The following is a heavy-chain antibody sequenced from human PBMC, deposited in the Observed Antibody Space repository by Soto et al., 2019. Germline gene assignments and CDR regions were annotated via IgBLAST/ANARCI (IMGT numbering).Heavy chain of an antibody. CDR1: GYSISSGYY. D-gene: IGHD2-8*01. Sequence: PSETLSLTCAVSGYSISSGYYWGWIRQPPGKGLEWIGSIYHSGSTYYNPSLKSRVTISVDTSKNQFSLKLSSVTAADTAVYYCATAHCNNGVCYRGMDVWGQGTTVTVSS. CDR3: ATAHCNNGVCYRGMDV. V-gene: IGHV4-38-2*01. J-gene: IGHJ6*02. CDR2: IYHSGST.